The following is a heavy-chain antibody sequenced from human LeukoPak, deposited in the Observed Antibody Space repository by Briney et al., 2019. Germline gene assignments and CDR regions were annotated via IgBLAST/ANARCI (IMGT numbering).Heavy chain of an antibody. CDR1: GFTFDDYA. J-gene: IGHJ3*02. V-gene: IGHV3-9*01. CDR2: ISWNSGSI. CDR3: AKRGPGIAAAGTVGEVDAFDI. Sequence: PGGSLRLSCAASGFTFDDYAMHWVRQAPGKGLEWVSGISWNSGSIGYADSVKGRFTISRDNAKDSLYLQMNSLRAEDTALYYCAKRGPGIAAAGTVGEVDAFDIWGQGTMVTVSS. D-gene: IGHD6-13*01.